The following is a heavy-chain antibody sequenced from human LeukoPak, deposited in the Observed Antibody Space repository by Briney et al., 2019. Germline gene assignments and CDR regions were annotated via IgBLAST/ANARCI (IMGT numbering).Heavy chain of an antibody. CDR2: IRYDGSNK. CDR1: GFTFSSYG. D-gene: IGHD3-10*01. J-gene: IGHJ6*03. V-gene: IGHV3-30*02. CDR3: ARGYYGSGSYSPPSYYYYYMDV. Sequence: GGSLRLSCAASGFTFSSYGMHWVRQAPGKGLEWVAFIRYDGSNKYYADSVKGRFTISRDNSKNTLYLQMNSLRAEDTAVYYCARGYYGSGSYSPPSYYYYYMDVWGKGTTVTVSS.